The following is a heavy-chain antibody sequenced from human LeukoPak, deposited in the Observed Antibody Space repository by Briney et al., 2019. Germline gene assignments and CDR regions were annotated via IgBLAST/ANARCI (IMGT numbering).Heavy chain of an antibody. CDR2: IYPGDSDT. CDR3: ATSSGYYLKSFDY. CDR1: GYSFTSYW. V-gene: IGHV5-51*01. Sequence: GESLKISXKGSGYSFTSYWIGWVRQMPGKGLEWMGIIYPGDSDTRYSPSFQGQVTISADKSISTAYLQWSSLKASDTAMYYCATSSGYYLKSFDYWDRGTLVTVSS. J-gene: IGHJ4*02. D-gene: IGHD3-22*01.